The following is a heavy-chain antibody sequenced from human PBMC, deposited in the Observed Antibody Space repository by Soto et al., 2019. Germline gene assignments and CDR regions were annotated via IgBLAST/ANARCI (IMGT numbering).Heavy chain of an antibody. D-gene: IGHD3-10*01. Sequence: QVQLLQSGAEVKKPGASVKVSCKSSGYPFTHYGITWVRQAPGQGLEWMGWTSPYNDVTNYAQKFQGRVTMTTDTSATTGYMELRSLRSHDTAVYYCATYGSGSFFDYWGQGTLVTVSS. J-gene: IGHJ4*02. V-gene: IGHV1-18*01. CDR1: GYPFTHYG. CDR3: ATYGSGSFFDY. CDR2: TSPYNDVT.